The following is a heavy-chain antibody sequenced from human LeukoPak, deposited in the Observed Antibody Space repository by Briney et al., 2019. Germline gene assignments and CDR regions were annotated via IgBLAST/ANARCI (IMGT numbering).Heavy chain of an antibody. D-gene: IGHD2-2*01. CDR1: GGSFSGYY. V-gene: IGHV4-34*01. CDR2: INHSGST. CDR3: ARLGYCSSTSCYGYYFDY. Sequence: KPSETLSLTCAVYGGSFSGYYWSWIRQPPGKGLEWIGEINHSGSTNYNPSLKSRVTISVDTSKNQFSLKLSSVTAADTAVYYCARLGYCSSTSCYGYYFDYWGQGTLVTASS. J-gene: IGHJ4*02.